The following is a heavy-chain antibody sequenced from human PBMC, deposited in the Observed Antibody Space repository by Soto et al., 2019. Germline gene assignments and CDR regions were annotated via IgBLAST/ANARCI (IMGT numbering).Heavy chain of an antibody. CDR1: VFTFSNFW. CDR3: ARDVERVLTYYYYGMDV. Sequence: HPGGSLRLSCEASVFTFSNFWMHWVRQAPGKGLVWVSRINSDGSNINYADSVKGRFTISRDNSKNTLYLQMNSLRAEDTAVYYCARDVERVLTYYYYGMDVWGQGTTVTVSS. CDR2: INSDGSNI. J-gene: IGHJ6*02. V-gene: IGHV3-74*01. D-gene: IGHD3-10*01.